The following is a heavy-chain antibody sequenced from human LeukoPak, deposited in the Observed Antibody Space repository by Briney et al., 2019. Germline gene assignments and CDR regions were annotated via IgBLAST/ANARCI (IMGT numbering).Heavy chain of an antibody. CDR2: ISYSGST. CDR3: ARLGPAAGTSFDY. Sequence: SETLSLTCTVSAGSISNYYWSWIRQPPGKGLEWIGYISYSGSTNYNPSLKSRVTISVDTSKNQFSLKLSSVTAADTAMYYCARLGPAAGTSFDYWGQGTLVTVSS. CDR1: AGSISNYY. D-gene: IGHD6-13*01. J-gene: IGHJ4*02. V-gene: IGHV4-59*08.